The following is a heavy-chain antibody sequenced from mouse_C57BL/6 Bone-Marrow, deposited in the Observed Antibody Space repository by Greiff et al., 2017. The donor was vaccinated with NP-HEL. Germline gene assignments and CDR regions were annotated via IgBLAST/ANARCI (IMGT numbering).Heavy chain of an antibody. CDR3: ARLYDWGFAY. CDR2: ISNGGGST. J-gene: IGHJ3*01. V-gene: IGHV5-12*01. Sequence: DVMLVESGGGLVQPGGSLKLSCAASGFTFSDYYMYWVRQTPEKRLEWVAYISNGGGSTYYPDTVKGRFTISRDNAKNTLYLQMSRLKSEDTAMYYCARLYDWGFAYWGQGTLVTVSA. CDR1: GFTFSDYY. D-gene: IGHD4-1*01.